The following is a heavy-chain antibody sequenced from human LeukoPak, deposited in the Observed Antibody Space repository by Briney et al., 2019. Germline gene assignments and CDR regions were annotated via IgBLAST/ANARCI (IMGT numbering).Heavy chain of an antibody. J-gene: IGHJ4*02. V-gene: IGHV3-48*04. CDR1: GFTFSSSS. CDR3: ARGPLPDY. CDR2: ISSSSNTI. Sequence: GGSLRLSCAASGFTFSSSSMNWVRQAPGKGLEWVSCISSSSNTIYYADSVKGRFTISRDNAKSSLYLQMNSLRAEDTAVYYCARGPLPDYWGQGTLVTVSS.